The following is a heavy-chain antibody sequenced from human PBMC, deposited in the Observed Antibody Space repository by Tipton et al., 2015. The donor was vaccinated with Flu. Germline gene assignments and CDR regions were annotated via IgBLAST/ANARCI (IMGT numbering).Heavy chain of an antibody. CDR3: ARDGISFGVVRPYYYYYMDV. CDR2: INPNSGGT. D-gene: IGHD3-3*01. J-gene: IGHJ6*03. CDR1: GYTFTGYY. V-gene: IGHV1-2*02. Sequence: QSGPEVKKPGASVKVSCKASGYTFTGYYMHWVRQAPGQGLEWMGWINPNSGGTNYAQKFQGRVTMTRDTSISTAYMELSRLRSDDTAVYYCARDGISFGVVRPYYYYYMDVWGKGTTVTVSS.